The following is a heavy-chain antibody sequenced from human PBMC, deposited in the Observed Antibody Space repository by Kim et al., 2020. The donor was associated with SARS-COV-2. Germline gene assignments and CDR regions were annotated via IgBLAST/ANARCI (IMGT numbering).Heavy chain of an antibody. J-gene: IGHJ6*02. CDR2: LHYSGST. V-gene: IGHV4-59*13. CDR3: ARDYYGSGGYYYYYYGMDV. CDR1: GGSISNYY. D-gene: IGHD3-10*01. Sequence: SETLSLTCTVSGGSISNYYWNWIRQPPGKGLEWIGYLHYSGSTNYNPSFKSRVTISVDTSKNQFSLNLTSVTAADTAVYYCARDYYGSGGYYYYYYGMDVWGQGAMVTVSS.